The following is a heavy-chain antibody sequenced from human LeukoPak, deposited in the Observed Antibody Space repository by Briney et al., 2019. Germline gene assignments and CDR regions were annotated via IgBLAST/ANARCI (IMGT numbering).Heavy chain of an antibody. D-gene: IGHD3-22*01. V-gene: IGHV3-23*01. CDR1: GITLSNYG. CDR2: ISGSGGRP. J-gene: IGHJ4*02. Sequence: GGSLRLSCAVSGITLSNYGMSWVRQAPGKGLEWVAGISGSGGRPNYADSVKGRFTISRDNAKNTLYLQMNNLRAEDTAVYFCAKRGVVIRVILVGFHKEAYYFDSWGQGALVTVSS. CDR3: AKRGVVIRVILVGFHKEAYYFDS.